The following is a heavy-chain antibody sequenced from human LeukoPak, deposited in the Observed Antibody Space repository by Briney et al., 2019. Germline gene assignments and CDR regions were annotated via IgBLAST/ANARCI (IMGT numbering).Heavy chain of an antibody. D-gene: IGHD3-10*01. CDR1: GFTFSSYG. V-gene: IGHV3-33*01. CDR3: ARSPYYYGSGSYYLPLY. J-gene: IGHJ4*02. CDR2: IWYDGSNK. Sequence: GRSLRLSCAASGFTFSSYGMHWVRQAPGKGLEWVAVIWYDGSNKYYADSVKGRFTISRDNSKNTPYLQMNSLRAEDTAVYYCARSPYYYGSGSYYLPLYWGQGTLVTVSS.